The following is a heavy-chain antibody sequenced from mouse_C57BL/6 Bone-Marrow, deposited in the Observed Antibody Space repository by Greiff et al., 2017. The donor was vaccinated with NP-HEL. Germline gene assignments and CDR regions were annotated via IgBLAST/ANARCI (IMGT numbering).Heavy chain of an antibody. Sequence: QVQLKESGPGLVQPSQSLSITCTVSGFSLTSYGVHWVRQSPGKGLEWLGVIWSGGSTDYNAAFISRLSISKDNSKSQVFFKMNSLQADDTAIYYCARKRGSNYSYYYAMDYWGQGTSVTVSS. V-gene: IGHV2-2*01. D-gene: IGHD2-5*01. J-gene: IGHJ4*01. CDR1: GFSLTSYG. CDR3: ARKRGSNYSYYYAMDY. CDR2: IWSGGST.